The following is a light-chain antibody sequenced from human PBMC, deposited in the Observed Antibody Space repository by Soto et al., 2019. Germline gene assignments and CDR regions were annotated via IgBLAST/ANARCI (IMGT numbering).Light chain of an antibody. CDR3: SSYTTRSTVV. Sequence: QSVLTQPASVSGSPGQSITISCTGTSRDIGNYNFVSWYQQHPGKAPRLMIYEVNNRPSGVSNRFSGSKSGNTASLTISGLQAEDEADYYCSSYTTRSTVVFGGGTKLTVL. J-gene: IGLJ2*01. CDR1: SRDIGNYNF. CDR2: EVN. V-gene: IGLV2-14*01.